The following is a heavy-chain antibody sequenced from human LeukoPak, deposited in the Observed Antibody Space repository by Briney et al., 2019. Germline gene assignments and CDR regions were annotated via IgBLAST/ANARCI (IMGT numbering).Heavy chain of an antibody. D-gene: IGHD3-10*01. CDR3: ARHEGYYGSAEDAFDI. CDR2: IYPGDSDT. V-gene: IGHV5-51*01. J-gene: IGHJ3*02. Sequence: GESLKISCKGSGYSFTSNWIGWVRQMPGKGLEWMGIIYPGDSDTRYSPSFQGQVTISADKSISTAYLQWSSLKASDTAMYYCARHEGYYGSAEDAFDIWGQGTMVTVSS. CDR1: GYSFTSNW.